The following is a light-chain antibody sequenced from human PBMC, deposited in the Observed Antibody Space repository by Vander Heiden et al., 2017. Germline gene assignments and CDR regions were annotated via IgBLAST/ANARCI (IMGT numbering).Light chain of an antibody. CDR1: VLAKKY. Sequence: SYALTQPSSVSVSPGQTASITCSGDVLAKKYARWFQQKPGQAAVLVIYNDSKRPSGSPERFSGSSSATTATLTISGAQVEEEADDYCYSAAENNPRVFGGGTKLTVL. J-gene: IGLJ3*02. CDR2: NDS. CDR3: YSAAENNPRV. V-gene: IGLV3-27*01.